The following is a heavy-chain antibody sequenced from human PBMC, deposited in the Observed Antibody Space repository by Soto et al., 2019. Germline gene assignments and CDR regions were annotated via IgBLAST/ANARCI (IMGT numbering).Heavy chain of an antibody. CDR2: INAGNGNT. CDR1: GYTFTSYA. D-gene: IGHD3-22*01. J-gene: IGHJ4*02. Sequence: ASVKVSCKASGYTFTSYAMHWVRQAPGQRLEWMGWINAGNGNTKYSQKFQGRVTITRDTSASTAYMELSSLRSEDTAVYYCARGDYYDSSGYYPWDYWGQGTLVTVSA. CDR3: ARGDYYDSSGYYPWDY. V-gene: IGHV1-3*01.